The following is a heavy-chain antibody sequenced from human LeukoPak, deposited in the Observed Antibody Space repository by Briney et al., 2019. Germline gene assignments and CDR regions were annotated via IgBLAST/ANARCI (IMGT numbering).Heavy chain of an antibody. J-gene: IGHJ4*02. Sequence: GGSLRLSCTASGFTFGDYSMNWVRQAPGKGLEWVGFIRSKAYDGTTEYAASVKGRFTISRDDSKSIAYLQMSSLKTEDTAVYYCTRDQTPYYWGQGTLVTVSS. CDR3: TRDQTPYY. V-gene: IGHV3-49*04. CDR2: IRSKAYDGTT. CDR1: GFTFGDYS.